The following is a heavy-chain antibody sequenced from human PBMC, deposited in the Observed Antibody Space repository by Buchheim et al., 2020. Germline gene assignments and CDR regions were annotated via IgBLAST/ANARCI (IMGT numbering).Heavy chain of an antibody. D-gene: IGHD3-16*01. J-gene: IGHJ4*02. CDR3: ARGWNYVYFDY. CDR1: GYMFTTFT. CDR2: INTDGGTT. Sequence: QVQLVQSGPEERKSGASVKVSCKASGYMFTTFTMHWVRQAPGQRPEWMGWINTDGGTTKFSQRFQGRVTITNDTAATTIYTEMASLTSEDTAVYYCARGWNYVYFDYWGQGT. V-gene: IGHV1-3*04.